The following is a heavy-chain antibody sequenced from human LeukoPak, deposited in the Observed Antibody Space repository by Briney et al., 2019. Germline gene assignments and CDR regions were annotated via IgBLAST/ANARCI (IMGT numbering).Heavy chain of an antibody. Sequence: PGGSLRLSCAASGFTFSDYGMHWVRQAPGRGLEWVAVISYDGSNKYYADSVKGRFTISRDNSKNTLYLQMNSLRAEDTAVYYCAKEYSGYDYFDYWGQGTLVTVSS. D-gene: IGHD5-12*01. CDR2: ISYDGSNK. J-gene: IGHJ4*02. CDR1: GFTFSDYG. V-gene: IGHV3-30*18. CDR3: AKEYSGYDYFDY.